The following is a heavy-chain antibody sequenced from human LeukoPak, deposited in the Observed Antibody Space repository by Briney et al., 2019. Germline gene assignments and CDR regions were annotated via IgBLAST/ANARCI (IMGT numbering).Heavy chain of an antibody. Sequence: GGSLRLSCEASGFIFSRHGMHRVRQAPGKGLEWVTYIRADGNDKYYADSVKGRFTISRDNAKNSLYLQMNSLRAEDTAVYYCARDPYSGSYGDYYYYMDVWGKGTTVTISS. CDR2: IRADGNDK. V-gene: IGHV3-30*02. CDR1: GFIFSRHG. D-gene: IGHD1-26*01. J-gene: IGHJ6*03. CDR3: ARDPYSGSYGDYYYYMDV.